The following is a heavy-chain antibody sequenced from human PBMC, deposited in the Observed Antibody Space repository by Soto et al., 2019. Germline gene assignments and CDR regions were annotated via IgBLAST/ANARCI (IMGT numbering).Heavy chain of an antibody. V-gene: IGHV3-30-3*01. Sequence: PGRSLRLSCAASGFTFSSYAMHWVRQAPGKGLEWVAVISYDGSNKYYADSVKGRFTISRDNSKNTLYLQMNSLRAEDTAVYYCARDYFLNGHGRQLVPSDYWGQGTLVTVSS. CDR2: ISYDGSNK. CDR1: GFTFSSYA. D-gene: IGHD6-6*01. J-gene: IGHJ4*02. CDR3: ARDYFLNGHGRQLVPSDY.